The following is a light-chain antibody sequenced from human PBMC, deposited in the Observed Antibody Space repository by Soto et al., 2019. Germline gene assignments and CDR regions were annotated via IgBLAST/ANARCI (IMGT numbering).Light chain of an antibody. CDR1: KSDVGGYNY. V-gene: IGLV2-11*01. J-gene: IGLJ2*01. Sequence: QSALTQPRSVSGSPGQSFTITCTGTKSDVGGYNYVSWYQQHPDKAPKVMIYDVSKRPSGVPDRFSGSKSGNTASLTISGLQAEDEADYYCCSYAGSNTLVFGGRTKLTVL. CDR2: DVS. CDR3: CSYAGSNTLV.